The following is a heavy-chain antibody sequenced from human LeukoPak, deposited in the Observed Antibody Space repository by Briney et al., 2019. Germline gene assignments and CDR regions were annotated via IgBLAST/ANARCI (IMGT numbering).Heavy chain of an antibody. V-gene: IGHV3-30*14. J-gene: IGHJ4*02. CDR2: ISHDGDNN. CDR1: GLPDNFNY. D-gene: IGHD3-9*01. CDR3: ARVGPFDEYYFDY. Sequence: PGGSLRLSCVVSGLPDNFNYMAWVRQAPCKGLEWVAIISHDGDNNYYADSVKGRFTISRDNSKNTLYLQMNSLRAEDTAVYYCARVGPFDEYYFDYWGQGTLVTVSS.